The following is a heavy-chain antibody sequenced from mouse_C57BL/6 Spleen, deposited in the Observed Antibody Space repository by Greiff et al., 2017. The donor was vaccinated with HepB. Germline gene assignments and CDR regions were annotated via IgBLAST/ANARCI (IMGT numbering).Heavy chain of an antibody. V-gene: IGHV14-4*01. CDR2: IDPENGDT. CDR1: GFNIKDDY. J-gene: IGHJ3*01. Sequence: DVKLVESGAELVRPGDSVKLSCTASGFNIKDDYMHWVKQRPEQGLEWIGWIDPENGDTEYASKFQGKATITADTSSNTAYLQLSSLTSEDTAVYYCPTRNQYWFAYGGQGTLVTVSA. CDR3: PTRNQYWFAY.